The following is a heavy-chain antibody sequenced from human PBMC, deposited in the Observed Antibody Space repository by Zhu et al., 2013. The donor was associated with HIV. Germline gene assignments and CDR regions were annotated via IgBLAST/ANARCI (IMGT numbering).Heavy chain of an antibody. Sequence: QVQLVQSGAEVKKPGSSVKVSCKASGGTFSSYGISWVREAPGQGLEWMGWINANNGNTNYAQKLQGRVTMTTDTSTSTAYMDLRRLISDDTAVYFCARDGGDTSGYSRGPFDYWGQGTQVTVSS. J-gene: IGHJ4*02. CDR1: GGTFSSYG. V-gene: IGHV1-18*01. CDR2: INANNGNT. CDR3: ARDGGDTSGYSRGPFDY. D-gene: IGHD3-22*01.